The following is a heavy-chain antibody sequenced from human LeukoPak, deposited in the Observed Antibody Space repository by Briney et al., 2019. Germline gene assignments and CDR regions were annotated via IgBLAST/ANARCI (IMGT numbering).Heavy chain of an antibody. CDR3: ARDRGSSFTNWFDP. J-gene: IGHJ5*02. Sequence: SETLSLTCTVSGGSISSSSYYWGWIRQPPGKGLEWIGSIYYSGSTYYNPSLKSRVTISVDTSKNQFSLKLSSVTAADTAVYYCARDRGSSFTNWFDPWGQGTLVTVSS. CDR1: GGSISSSSYY. D-gene: IGHD2-2*01. CDR2: IYYSGST. V-gene: IGHV4-39*07.